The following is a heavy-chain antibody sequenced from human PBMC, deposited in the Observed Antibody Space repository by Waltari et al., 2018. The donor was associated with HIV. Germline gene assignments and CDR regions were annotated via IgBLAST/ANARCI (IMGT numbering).Heavy chain of an antibody. V-gene: IGHV1-2*06. CDR1: GYTFADYY. D-gene: IGHD2-2*01. CDR2: SNPNSGDT. Sequence: VQLVQSGAEVKKPGTAAKVSCRASGYTFADYYINWCGQAPGQGLEWMVRSNPNSGDTNYAQKFQGRVTMTMDTSITTAYMELRRLRSDDRAVYYCATTLLYCTTTRCAPTDYFDYWGQGTLVTVSS. CDR3: ATTLLYCTTTRCAPTDYFDY. J-gene: IGHJ4*02.